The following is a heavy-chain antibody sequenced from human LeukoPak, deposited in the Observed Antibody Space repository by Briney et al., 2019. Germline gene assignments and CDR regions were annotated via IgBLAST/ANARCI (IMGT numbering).Heavy chain of an antibody. CDR3: ARVLNDYGDYQDPSGVFDY. Sequence: SVKVSCKASGYTFTSYGISWVRQAPGQGLEWMGWISAYNGNTNYAQKLQGRVTMTTDTSTSTAYMELRSLRSDDTAVYYCARVLNDYGDYQDPSGVFDYWGQGTLVTVSS. V-gene: IGHV1-18*01. CDR1: GYTFTSYG. J-gene: IGHJ4*02. D-gene: IGHD4-17*01. CDR2: ISAYNGNT.